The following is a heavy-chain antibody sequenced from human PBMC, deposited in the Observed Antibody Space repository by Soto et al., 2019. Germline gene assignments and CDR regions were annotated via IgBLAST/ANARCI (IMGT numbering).Heavy chain of an antibody. J-gene: IGHJ6*02. V-gene: IGHV5-10-1*01. CDR3: ASDIATHCSSTSCYHPGYYYGMDV. CDR2: IDPSDSYT. D-gene: IGHD2-2*01. CDR1: GYSFTSYW. Sequence: GESLKISCKGSGYSFTSYWISWVRQMPGKGLEWMGRIDPSDSYTNYSPSFQGHVTISADKSISTAYLQWCSLKASDTAMYYCASDIATHCSSTSCYHPGYYYGMDVWGQGTTVTVSS.